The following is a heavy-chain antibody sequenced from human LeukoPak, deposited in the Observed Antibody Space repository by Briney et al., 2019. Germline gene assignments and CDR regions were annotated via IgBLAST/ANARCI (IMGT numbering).Heavy chain of an antibody. CDR3: AKDWGMATSHFIDY. J-gene: IGHJ4*02. V-gene: IGHV3-7*01. CDR1: GFTFSSYW. Sequence: GGSLRLSCAASGFTFSSYWMSWVRQAPGKGLEWVANIKQDGSEKYYVDSVKGRFTISRDNSKNTLYLQMNGLRAEDTAVYYCAKDWGMATSHFIDYWGQGTLVTVSS. D-gene: IGHD5-24*01. CDR2: IKQDGSEK.